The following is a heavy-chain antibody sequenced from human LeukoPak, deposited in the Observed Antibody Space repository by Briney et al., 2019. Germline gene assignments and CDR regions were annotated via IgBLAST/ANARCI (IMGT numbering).Heavy chain of an antibody. CDR2: ISWNSGSI. D-gene: IGHD6-13*01. J-gene: IGHJ4*02. CDR1: GFTFDDYA. CDR3: AKDIVGYSSSFDY. Sequence: GGSLRLYCAASGFTFDDYAMHWVRQAPGKGLEWVSGISWNSGSIGYADSVKGRFTISRDNAKNSLYLQMNSLRAEDTALYYCAKDIVGYSSSFDYWGQGTLVAVSS. V-gene: IGHV3-9*01.